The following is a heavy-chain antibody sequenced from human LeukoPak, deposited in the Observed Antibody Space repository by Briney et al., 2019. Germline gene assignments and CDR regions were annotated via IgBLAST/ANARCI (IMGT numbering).Heavy chain of an antibody. D-gene: IGHD3-9*01. V-gene: IGHV4-4*07. CDR3: ARDHYDFLTGFRPYFDY. Sequence: PSETLSLTCTVSGGSISTTYWSWIRQPAGKGLEWIGHIYSSGSTNYNPSLKSRVTISLDKSKNQFSLKLNSVTAADTAVYYCARDHYDFLTGFRPYFDYWGQGTLLTVSS. CDR1: GGSISTTY. CDR2: IYSSGST. J-gene: IGHJ4*02.